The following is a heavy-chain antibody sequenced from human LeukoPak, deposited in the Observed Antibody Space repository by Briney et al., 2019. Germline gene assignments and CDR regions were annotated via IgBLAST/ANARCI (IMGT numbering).Heavy chain of an antibody. Sequence: PGGSLRLSCAAPGFTFSSYAMSWVRQAPGKGLEWVSAISGSGGSTYYADSVKGRFTISRDNSKNTLYLQMNSLRAEDTAVYYCAKAPLAHHNYYFDYWGQGTLVTVSS. CDR3: AKAPLAHHNYYFDY. D-gene: IGHD1-20*01. CDR2: ISGSGGST. CDR1: GFTFSSYA. V-gene: IGHV3-23*01. J-gene: IGHJ4*02.